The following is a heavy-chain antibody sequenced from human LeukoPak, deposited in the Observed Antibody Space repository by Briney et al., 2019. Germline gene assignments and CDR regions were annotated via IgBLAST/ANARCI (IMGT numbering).Heavy chain of an antibody. Sequence: GGPLRLSCAASGFTLSRHWRSWVRQAPGKGLEWVANIYQDGSAKYYVHSVKGRFTMSRDNAKNSVYLQMNNLRAHGGDVRYCARGDYYDSSGDYTDAFDIWGQGTMVTVSS. V-gene: IGHV3-7*01. CDR3: ARGDYYDSSGDYTDAFDI. D-gene: IGHD3-22*01. CDR2: IYQDGSAK. CDR1: GFTLSRHW. J-gene: IGHJ3*02.